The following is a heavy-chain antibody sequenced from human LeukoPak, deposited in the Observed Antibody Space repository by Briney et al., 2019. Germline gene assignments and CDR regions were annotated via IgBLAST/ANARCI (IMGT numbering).Heavy chain of an antibody. CDR2: ISGSGGST. D-gene: IGHD6-6*01. Sequence: PGRSLRLSCVASGFTFSSYVMSWVRQAPGKGLEWVSGISGSGGSTYYADFVKGRFTISRDNSNNTLYLHVNSLRAEDTAVYCCANDYRRGVIVSGSSGIGDYWGQGVLVTVSS. V-gene: IGHV3-23*01. CDR3: ANDYRRGVIVSGSSGIGDY. CDR1: GFTFSSYV. J-gene: IGHJ4*02.